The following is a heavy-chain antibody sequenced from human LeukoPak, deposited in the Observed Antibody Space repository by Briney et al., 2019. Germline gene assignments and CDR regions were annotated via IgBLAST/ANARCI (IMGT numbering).Heavy chain of an antibody. CDR3: AKSTVAVAGTVRGSDY. CDR1: GFTFSSYD. CDR2: ISGSGGST. D-gene: IGHD6-19*01. V-gene: IGHV3-23*01. J-gene: IGHJ4*02. Sequence: PGGSLRLSCAASGFTFSSYDMSWVRQAPGKGLEWVSAISGSGGSTYYADSVKGRFTISRDNSKNTLYLQMNSLRAEDTAVYYCAKSTVAVAGTVRGSDYWGQGTLVTVSS.